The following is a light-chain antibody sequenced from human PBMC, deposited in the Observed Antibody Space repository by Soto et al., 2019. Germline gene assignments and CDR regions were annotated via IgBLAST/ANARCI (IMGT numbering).Light chain of an antibody. V-gene: IGKV1-6*02. Sequence: AIQMTQSPSSLSASVGDRVTITCRASQGIGNDLAWYQQKPGKAPKLLIYAASSLQSGVPSSFNGNVSGTDFTLTISSLQPGDLASYYCLQDFHFPLSFGGGTKVEIK. CDR2: AAS. J-gene: IGKJ4*01. CDR3: LQDFHFPLS. CDR1: QGIGND.